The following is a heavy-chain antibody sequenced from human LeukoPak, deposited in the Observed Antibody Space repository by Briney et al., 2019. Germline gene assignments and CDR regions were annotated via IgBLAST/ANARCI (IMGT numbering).Heavy chain of an antibody. CDR2: IYYSGST. D-gene: IGHD5-24*01. CDR1: GGSISSYY. J-gene: IGHJ4*02. Sequence: SETLSLTCTVSGGSISSYYWSWIRQPPGKGLEWIGYIYYSGSTNYNPSLKSRVTISVDTSKDQFSLKLSSVTAADTAVYYCARSIRRDGYNYWVYWGQGTLVTVSS. V-gene: IGHV4-59*01. CDR3: ARSIRRDGYNYWVY.